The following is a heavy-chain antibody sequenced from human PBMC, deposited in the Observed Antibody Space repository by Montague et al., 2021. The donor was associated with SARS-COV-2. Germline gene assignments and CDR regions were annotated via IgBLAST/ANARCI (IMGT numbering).Heavy chain of an antibody. CDR1: GFTLSNYD. CDR2: ISTSAYTT. Sequence: SLRLSCAASGFTLSNYDMNWVRQAPGKGPEWISYISTSAYTTSYAGSVKGRFTISRDNGKNSLYLQMNSLRVEDTAVYYCTRDYRSIVGDGLDIWGRGTKVTVSS. D-gene: IGHD3-16*02. J-gene: IGHJ3*02. CDR3: TRDYRSIVGDGLDI. V-gene: IGHV3-48*03.